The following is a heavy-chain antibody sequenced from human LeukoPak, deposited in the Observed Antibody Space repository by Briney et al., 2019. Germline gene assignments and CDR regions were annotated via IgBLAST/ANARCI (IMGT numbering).Heavy chain of an antibody. CDR2: IIPIFGTA. D-gene: IGHD3-22*01. CDR3: ARAGNYYDSSPFDY. V-gene: IGHV1-69*13. Sequence: EASVKVSCEASGGTFSSYAIGWVRQAPGQGLEWMGRIIPIFGTANYAQKFQGRVTITADESTSTAYMELSSLRSEDTAVYYCARAGNYYDSSPFDYWGQGTLVTVSS. J-gene: IGHJ4*02. CDR1: GGTFSSYA.